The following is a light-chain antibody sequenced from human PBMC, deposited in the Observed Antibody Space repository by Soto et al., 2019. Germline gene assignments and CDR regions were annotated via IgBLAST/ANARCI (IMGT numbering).Light chain of an antibody. CDR2: AAS. J-gene: IGKJ4*01. CDR3: QQLNAYPLT. Sequence: IQLTQSPSLLSASVGDRVTITCRASQGISTYLAWYQQTSGKAPKLLISAASTLQRGVPSRFSGSGFGTQFTLTISSLQPEDFATYYCQQLNAYPLTFGGGTKVDIK. CDR1: QGISTY. V-gene: IGKV1-9*01.